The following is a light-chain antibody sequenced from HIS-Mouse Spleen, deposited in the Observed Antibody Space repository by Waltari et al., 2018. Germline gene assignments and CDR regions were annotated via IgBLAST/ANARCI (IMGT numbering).Light chain of an antibody. V-gene: IGLV2-8*01. CDR2: EVS. CDR1: SSDVGGYNY. J-gene: IGLJ2*01. CDR3: SSYAGSNNLV. Sequence: QSALTQPPSASGSPGQSVTISCIGPSSDVGGYNYVPWYQQHPGKAPKLMIYEVSKRPSGVPDRFSGSKSGNTASLTVSGLQAEDEADYYCSSYAGSNNLVFGGGTKLTVL.